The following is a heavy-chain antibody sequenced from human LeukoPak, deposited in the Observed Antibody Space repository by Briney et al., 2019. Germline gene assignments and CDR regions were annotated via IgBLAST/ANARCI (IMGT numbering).Heavy chain of an antibody. Sequence: GGSLRLSCATFGFTFNIAWMHWVRQPPGKGLEWVSAITGSGGSTYYADSVKGRFTISRDNFKNTLYLQMNSLRAEDTAVYYCAKDGGVWFGESNDYWGQGTLVTVSS. D-gene: IGHD3-10*01. CDR2: ITGSGGST. CDR1: GFTFNIAW. CDR3: AKDGGVWFGESNDY. J-gene: IGHJ4*02. V-gene: IGHV3-23*01.